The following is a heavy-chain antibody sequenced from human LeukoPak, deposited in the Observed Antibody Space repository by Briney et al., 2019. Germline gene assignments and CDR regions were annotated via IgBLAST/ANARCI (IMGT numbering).Heavy chain of an antibody. CDR3: AKEENPIAVAAPLGY. J-gene: IGHJ4*02. CDR1: GFMFNTYD. D-gene: IGHD6-19*01. CDR2: IWKDGKTQ. V-gene: IGHV3-33*06. Sequence: GRSLRLSCAASGFMFNTYDMCWVRQAPGKGLEWVSIIWKDGKTQHYVDSVKGRFTISRDNSKNTLYLQMNSLRAEDTAVYYCAKEENPIAVAAPLGYWGQGTLVTVSS.